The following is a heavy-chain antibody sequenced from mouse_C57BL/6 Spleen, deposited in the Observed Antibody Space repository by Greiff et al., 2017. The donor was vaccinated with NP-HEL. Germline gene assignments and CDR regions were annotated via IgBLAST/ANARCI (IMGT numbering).Heavy chain of an antibody. D-gene: IGHD1-1*01. CDR3: TPESSSYGCAY. Sequence: VQLKESGAELVRPGASVKLSCTASGFNIKDDYMHWVKQRPEQGLEWIGWIDPENGDTEYASKFQGKATITADTSSNSAYLQLSSLTSEDTAVYYCTPESSSYGCAYWGQGTLVTVSA. V-gene: IGHV14-4*01. CDR1: GFNIKDDY. CDR2: IDPENGDT. J-gene: IGHJ3*01.